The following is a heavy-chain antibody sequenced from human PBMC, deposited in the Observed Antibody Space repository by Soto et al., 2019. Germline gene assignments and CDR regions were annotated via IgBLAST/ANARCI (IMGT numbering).Heavy chain of an antibody. J-gene: IGHJ4*02. V-gene: IGHV4-59*08. CDR3: ERHDTAISISDH. CDR2: IYYSGST. CDR1: GGSISSYY. D-gene: IGHD3-3*01. Sequence: SETLSLTCTVSGGSISSYYWSWIRQPPGRGLEWIGYIYYSGSTNYNPSLKSRVTISVDTSKNQFSLKLSSVTAADTAVYYCERHDTAISISDHWGQXTLVTVSS.